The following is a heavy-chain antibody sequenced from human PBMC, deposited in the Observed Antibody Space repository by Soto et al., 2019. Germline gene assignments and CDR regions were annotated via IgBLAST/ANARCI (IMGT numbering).Heavy chain of an antibody. D-gene: IGHD2-15*01. CDR2: TYYRSKWYN. CDR1: GDSVSSNSAA. J-gene: IGHJ5*02. Sequence: SQTLSLTCAISGDSVSSNSAAWNWIRQSPSRGLEWLGRTYYRSKWYNDYAVSVKSRITINPDTSKNQFSLQLNSVTPEDTAVHNCATGVAAQNWFDPWGQGTLVIVSS. CDR3: ATGVAAQNWFDP. V-gene: IGHV6-1*01.